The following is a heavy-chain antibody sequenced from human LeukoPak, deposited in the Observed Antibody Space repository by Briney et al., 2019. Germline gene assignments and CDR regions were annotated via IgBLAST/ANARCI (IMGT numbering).Heavy chain of an antibody. CDR1: GGSISSSSYY. Sequence: SETLSLTCTVSGGSISSSSYYWGWIRQPPGKGLGWIGSIYYSGSTYYNPSLKSRVTISVDTSKNQFSLKLSSVTAADTAVYYCARRHYYDSSGYLRYYYYYGMDVWGQGTTVTVSS. CDR3: ARRHYYDSSGYLRYYYYYGMDV. J-gene: IGHJ6*02. V-gene: IGHV4-39*01. D-gene: IGHD3-22*01. CDR2: IYYSGST.